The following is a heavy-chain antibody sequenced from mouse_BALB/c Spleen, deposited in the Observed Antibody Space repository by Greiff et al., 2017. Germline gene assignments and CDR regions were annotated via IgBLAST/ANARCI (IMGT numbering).Heavy chain of an antibody. J-gene: IGHJ3*01. Sequence: EVQVVESGAELVKPGASVKLSCTASGFNIKDYYMHWVKQRPEQGLEWIGWIDPENGNTIYDPKFQGKASITADTSSNTAYLQLSSLTSEDTAVYYCVTGFFAYWGQGTLVTVSA. V-gene: IGHV14-1*02. CDR1: GFNIKDYY. CDR2: IDPENGNT. CDR3: VTGFFAY.